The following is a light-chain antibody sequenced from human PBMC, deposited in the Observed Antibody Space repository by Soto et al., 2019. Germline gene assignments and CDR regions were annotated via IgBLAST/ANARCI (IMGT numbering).Light chain of an antibody. CDR1: QNVSSF. Sequence: VFTPSRAHLPWSRGRGSTGFSRPSQNVSSFLAWYQRRPGQAPRLLIYDASNRASDIPARFSGSGSGTDFTLTISSLEPEDSAVYYCQQRSNWPPLTFGGGTKV. CDR3: QQRSNWPPLT. V-gene: IGKV3-11*01. CDR2: DAS. J-gene: IGKJ4*01.